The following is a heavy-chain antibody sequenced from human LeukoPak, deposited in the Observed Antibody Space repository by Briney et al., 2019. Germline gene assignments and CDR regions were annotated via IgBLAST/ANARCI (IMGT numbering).Heavy chain of an antibody. CDR2: ISSSGSTI. V-gene: IGHV3-48*03. D-gene: IGHD5-12*01. J-gene: IGHJ3*02. CDR1: GFTFSSYE. Sequence: PGGSLRLSCAASGFTFSSYEMNWVCQAPGKGPEWVSYISSSGSTIYYADSVKGRFTISRDNSKSTLHLQMNGLRAEDTAVYYCARDPLDISRWTNAFDIWGQGTTVIVS. CDR3: ARDPLDISRWTNAFDI.